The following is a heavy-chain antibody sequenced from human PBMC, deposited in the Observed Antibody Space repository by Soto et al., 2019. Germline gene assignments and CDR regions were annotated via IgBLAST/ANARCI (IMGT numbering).Heavy chain of an antibody. CDR3: ASLFRGYSGYDLYYYGMDV. D-gene: IGHD5-12*01. V-gene: IGHV5-51*01. CDR2: IYPGDSDT. J-gene: IGHJ6*02. Sequence: PGESLKISCKGSGYSFTSYWIGWVRQMPGKGLEWMGIIYPGDSDTRYSPSFQGQVTISADKSISTAYLQWSSLKASDTAMYYCASLFRGYSGYDLYYYGMDVWGQGTTVTVSS. CDR1: GYSFTSYW.